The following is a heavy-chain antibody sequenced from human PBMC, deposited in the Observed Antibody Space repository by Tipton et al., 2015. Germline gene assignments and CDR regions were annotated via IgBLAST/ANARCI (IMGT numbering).Heavy chain of an antibody. V-gene: IGHV4-59*01. J-gene: IGHJ3*02. CDR3: ARESSDQQLADAFDI. D-gene: IGHD6-13*01. Sequence: TLSLTCSVSDVSISGYYCSWIRQTPGKGLEWIGYIYYTGSTKYNPSLNSRLSMSVDTSKNQFSLKLTSVTAADTAVYYCARESSDQQLADAFDIWGPGTAVTVS. CDR1: DVSISGYY. CDR2: IYYTGST.